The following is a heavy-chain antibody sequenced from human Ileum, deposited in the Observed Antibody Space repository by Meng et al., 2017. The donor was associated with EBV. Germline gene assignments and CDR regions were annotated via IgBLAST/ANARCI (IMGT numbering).Heavy chain of an antibody. V-gene: IGHV4-28*01. D-gene: IGHD3-22*01. J-gene: IGHJ4*02. CDR1: GDPIISTNW. CDR2: IYYSGST. Sequence: GHLQYSGPGLVKPSATRAPTAHFSGDPIISTNWWGWVLPPPGNGLEWIGYIYYSGSTSYNPSRKSRVTMSVDTSKNQFSLNLNSVTAVDTAVYYCARNVPGTSAYYDWGQGTLVTVSS. CDR3: ARNVPGTSAYYD.